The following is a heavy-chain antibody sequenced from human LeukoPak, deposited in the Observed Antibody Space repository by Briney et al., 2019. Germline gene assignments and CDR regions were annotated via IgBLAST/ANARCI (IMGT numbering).Heavy chain of an antibody. CDR3: ARGPARSIAVRGWFDP. Sequence: ASVKVSCKASGYTFTNYDINWVRQANGQGLEWMGWMNPNSGNTGYAQKFQGRVTMTRNTSISTAYMELSSLRSEDTAVYYCARGPARSIAVRGWFDPWGQGTLVTVSS. CDR2: MNPNSGNT. D-gene: IGHD6-6*01. V-gene: IGHV1-8*01. J-gene: IGHJ5*02. CDR1: GYTFTNYD.